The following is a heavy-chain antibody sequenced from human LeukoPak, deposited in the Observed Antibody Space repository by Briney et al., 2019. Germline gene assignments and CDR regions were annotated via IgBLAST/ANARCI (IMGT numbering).Heavy chain of an antibody. CDR1: GFTYSHNG. V-gene: IGHV3-30*02. D-gene: IGHD3-10*02. J-gene: IGHJ5*02. CDR2: IQYDGNTI. CDR3: GKEQSGPYVHAFDP. Sequence: PGGSLRLSCVASGFTYSHNGMHWVRQAPGKGLEWVAFIQYDGNTIFYADSVKGRFTISRDNSKNTLYLQMNSLRTDDTAVYYWGKEQSGPYVHAFDPWGQGTVVTVSS.